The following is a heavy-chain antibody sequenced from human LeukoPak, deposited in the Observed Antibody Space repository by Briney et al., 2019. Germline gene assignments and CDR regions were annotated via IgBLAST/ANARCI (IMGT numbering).Heavy chain of an antibody. Sequence: GGSLRLSCAASGFTFSDYWMSWVRQAPGKGLEGVANIRQDGSERYYVDSVKGRFTISRDNAKNSLYLQMNSLRAEDTAEYYCARDLGYCTSTSCLHHFDYWGQGTLVTVSS. D-gene: IGHD2-2*01. CDR3: ARDLGYCTSTSCLHHFDY. CDR1: GFTFSDYW. V-gene: IGHV3-7*01. J-gene: IGHJ4*02. CDR2: IRQDGSER.